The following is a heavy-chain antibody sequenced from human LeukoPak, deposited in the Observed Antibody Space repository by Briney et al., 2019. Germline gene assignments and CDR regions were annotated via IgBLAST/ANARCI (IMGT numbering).Heavy chain of an antibody. J-gene: IGHJ4*02. CDR2: ISGSGGST. V-gene: IGHV3-23*01. Sequence: GGSLRLSCAASGFTFSSYAMSWVRQALGKALEWVSAISGSGGSTYYADSVKGRFTIFRDNSKNTLYLQMNSLRAEDTAVYYCAKVGRGYSYGSNDYWGQGTLVTVSS. CDR3: AKVGRGYSYGSNDY. D-gene: IGHD5-18*01. CDR1: GFTFSSYA.